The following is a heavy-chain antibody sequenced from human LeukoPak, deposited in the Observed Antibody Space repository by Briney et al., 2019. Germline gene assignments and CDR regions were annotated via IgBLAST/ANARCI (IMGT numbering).Heavy chain of an antibody. V-gene: IGHV4-34*01. CDR2: INHSGST. CDR3: ARAPRQLGYYYYMDV. Sequence: SETLSLTCAVYGGSFSGYYWSWIRQSPGKGLEWIGEINHSGSTNYNPSLKSRVTISVDTSKNQFSLKLSSVTAADTAVYYCARAPRQLGYYYYMDVWGKGTTVTVSS. J-gene: IGHJ6*03. D-gene: IGHD2-2*01. CDR1: GGSFSGYY.